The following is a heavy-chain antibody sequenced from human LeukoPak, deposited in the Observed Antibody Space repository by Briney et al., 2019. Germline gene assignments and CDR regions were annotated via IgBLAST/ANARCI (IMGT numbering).Heavy chain of an antibody. V-gene: IGHV3-48*03. CDR1: GFVFRSFE. CDR3: ALLAVASDFDY. CDR2: ISSGASTM. D-gene: IGHD6-19*01. Sequence: GGSLRLSCAASGFVFRSFEMYWVRQAPGKGLGRVAYISSGASTMYYADSVKGRFTISRDDAKNSLFLQMNSLRAEDTAIYYCALLAVASDFDYWGQGTLVTVSS. J-gene: IGHJ4*02.